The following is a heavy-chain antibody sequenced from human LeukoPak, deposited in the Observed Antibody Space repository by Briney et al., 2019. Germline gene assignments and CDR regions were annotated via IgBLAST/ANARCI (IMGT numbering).Heavy chain of an antibody. CDR1: GYTFTGYY. CDR2: INPNSGGT. CDR3: ARQGGSYNWFDP. J-gene: IGHJ5*02. D-gene: IGHD1-26*01. Sequence: ASVKVSCKASGYTFTGYYMHWVRQAPGQGLEWMGWINPNSGGTNYAQKFQGRVTMTRDTSISTVYMELSRLRSDDTAVYYCARQGGSYNWFDPWGQGTLVTVSS. V-gene: IGHV1-2*02.